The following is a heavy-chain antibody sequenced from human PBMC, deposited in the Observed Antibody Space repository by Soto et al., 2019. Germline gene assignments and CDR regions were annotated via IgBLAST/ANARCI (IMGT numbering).Heavy chain of an antibody. V-gene: IGHV4-34*01. Sequence: SETLSLTCAVYGRSFSGYYWSWIRQPPGKGLEWIGEINHSGSTNYNPSLKSRVTISVDTSKNQFSLKLSSVTAADTAVYYCATVYGYFDYWGQGTLVTVSS. J-gene: IGHJ4*02. D-gene: IGHD1-20*01. CDR3: ATVYGYFDY. CDR2: INHSGST. CDR1: GRSFSGYY.